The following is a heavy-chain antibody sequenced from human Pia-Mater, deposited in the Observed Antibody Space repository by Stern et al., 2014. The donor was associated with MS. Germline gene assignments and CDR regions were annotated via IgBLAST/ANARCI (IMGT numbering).Heavy chain of an antibody. V-gene: IGHV3-20*01. CDR1: GFAFDDYG. CDR3: ARDIYCTNGVCYYGMDV. D-gene: IGHD2-8*01. Sequence: EVQLVQSGGGVVRPGGSLRLSCAASGFAFDDYGMSWVRQAPGKGLEWVSGITWNGGSTGYADSVKGRFTISRDNAKNSLYLQMNSLRAEDTALYHCARDIYCTNGVCYYGMDVWGQGTTVTVSS. CDR2: ITWNGGST. J-gene: IGHJ6*02.